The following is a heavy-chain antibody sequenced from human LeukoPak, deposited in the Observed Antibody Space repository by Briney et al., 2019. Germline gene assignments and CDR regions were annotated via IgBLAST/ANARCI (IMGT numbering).Heavy chain of an antibody. D-gene: IGHD3-22*01. Sequence: SETLSLTCTVSGGSISSYSWSWIRQPAGEGLEWIGRIFTSGNTNYNPSLKSRVTMSVDTSKNHFSLKLSSVTAADTAVYYCARTYYYDSSGTPGDYWGQGTLVTVSS. J-gene: IGHJ4*02. CDR2: IFTSGNT. V-gene: IGHV4-4*07. CDR1: GGSISSYS. CDR3: ARTYYYDSSGTPGDY.